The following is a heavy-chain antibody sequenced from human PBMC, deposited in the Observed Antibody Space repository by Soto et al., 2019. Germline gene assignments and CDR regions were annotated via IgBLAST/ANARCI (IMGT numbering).Heavy chain of an antibody. CDR3: ARDLAKGGGSAGFDY. CDR1: GVTFISYE. J-gene: IGHJ4*02. D-gene: IGHD1-26*01. Sequence: PGGSLRVAFAASGVTFISYEMNWVRHAPGKVLEWVSYISSSVITIYYADSVKGRFTISRDNAKNSLYLQMNSLRAEDTAVYYCARDLAKGGGSAGFDYWGQGTLVTVSS. V-gene: IGHV3-48*03. CDR2: ISSSVITI.